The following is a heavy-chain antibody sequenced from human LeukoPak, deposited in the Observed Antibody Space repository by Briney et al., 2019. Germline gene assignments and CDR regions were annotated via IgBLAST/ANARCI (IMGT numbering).Heavy chain of an antibody. D-gene: IGHD1-7*01. CDR1: GGSFDTFY. CDR3: ARRWNYGIHYYIDV. Sequence: SETLSLTCAVYGGSFDTFYWSWIRQSPGSGLEWIGEINPGGQINYNPSLMSRVTVSIDTPKKHFSLILTSVTAADTAVYYCARRWNYGIHYYIDVWGTGTTVTVSS. CDR2: INPGGQI. V-gene: IGHV4-34*01. J-gene: IGHJ6*03.